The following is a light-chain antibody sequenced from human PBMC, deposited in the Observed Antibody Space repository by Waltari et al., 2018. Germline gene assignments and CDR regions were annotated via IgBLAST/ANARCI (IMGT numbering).Light chain of an antibody. V-gene: IGKV3-15*01. CDR2: GAS. CDR1: KSIRTS. CDR3: QQYDNWPPWT. J-gene: IGKJ1*01. Sequence: EIVMTQSPATLSVSPGERATLSCRASKSIRTSLAWYQQPPGQPPRLLIYGASTRATGIPARFSGSGSGTEFTLTISSLQSEDFAVYYCQQYDNWPPWTFGPGTRVEVK.